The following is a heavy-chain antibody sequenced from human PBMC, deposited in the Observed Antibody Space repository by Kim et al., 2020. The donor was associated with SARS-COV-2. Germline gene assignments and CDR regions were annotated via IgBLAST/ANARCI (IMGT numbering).Heavy chain of an antibody. Sequence: ASVKVSCKASGYTFTSYAMNWVRQAPGQGLEWMGWINTNTGNPTYAQGFTGRFVFSLDTSVSTAYLQIGSLKAEDTAVYYCARDPIVVVPAVYYYYGMDVWGQGTTVTVSS. CDR1: GYTFTSYA. CDR2: INTNTGNP. J-gene: IGHJ6*02. CDR3: ARDPIVVVPAVYYYYGMDV. V-gene: IGHV7-4-1*01. D-gene: IGHD2-2*01.